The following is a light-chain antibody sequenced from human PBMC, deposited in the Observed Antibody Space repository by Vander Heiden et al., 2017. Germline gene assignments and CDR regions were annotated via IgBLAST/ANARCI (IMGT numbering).Light chain of an antibody. V-gene: IGKV3-15*01. CDR3: QQYSNWPPT. J-gene: IGKJ4*01. CDR1: QSVSNN. Sequence: EIVMTQSPATLSVSPGERATLSCRASQSVSNNLAWYQQKPGQAPRLLIYGAFTRATDIPARFSGSGSGTEFTLTISSLQSEDFVVYYCQQYSNWPPTFGGGTKVEIK. CDR2: GAF.